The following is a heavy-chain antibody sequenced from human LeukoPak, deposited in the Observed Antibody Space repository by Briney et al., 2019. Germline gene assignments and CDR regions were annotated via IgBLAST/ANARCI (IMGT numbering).Heavy chain of an antibody. J-gene: IGHJ4*02. V-gene: IGHV3-23*01. D-gene: IGHD4-17*01. Sequence: GGSLRLSCAASGFTFSSYAMSWVRQAPGKGLEWVSAISGSGGSTYYADSVKGRFTISRDNSKNTLYLQMNSLRAEDTAVYYCAKSGEGDDYGDYGPLYYFDYWGQGTLVTVSS. CDR3: AKSGEGDDYGDYGPLYYFDY. CDR2: ISGSGGST. CDR1: GFTFSSYA.